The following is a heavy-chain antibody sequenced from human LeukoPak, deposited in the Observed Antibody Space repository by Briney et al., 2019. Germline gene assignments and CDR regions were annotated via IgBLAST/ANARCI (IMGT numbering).Heavy chain of an antibody. D-gene: IGHD2-15*01. CDR3: ASGTEYCSGGSCSRYFDY. Sequence: PSETLSLTCTVSGGSMTRYYWSWIRQPPGKGLQYIGYIYYTGSTNYNPSLKSRVTISVDTSKNQFSLKLSSVTAADTAVYYCASGTEYCSGGSCSRYFDYWGQGTLVTVSS. CDR2: IYYTGST. J-gene: IGHJ4*02. V-gene: IGHV4-59*12. CDR1: GGSMTRYY.